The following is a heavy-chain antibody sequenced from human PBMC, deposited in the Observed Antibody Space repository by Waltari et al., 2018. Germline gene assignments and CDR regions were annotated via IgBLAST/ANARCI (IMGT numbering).Heavy chain of an antibody. Sequence: VQLVQSGAEVKKPGSSVRVSCKTSGDVFENYAISWVRQAPGKGREWIGGIIPMFNNPNYAQRFEGTVTITADESTSTGYMELTGLTSEDTAIYYCARGSKFGDYGDIDYWGQGTLVTVS. V-gene: IGHV1-69*01. D-gene: IGHD4-17*01. CDR1: GDVFENYA. CDR3: ARGSKFGDYGDIDY. CDR2: IIPMFNNP. J-gene: IGHJ4*02.